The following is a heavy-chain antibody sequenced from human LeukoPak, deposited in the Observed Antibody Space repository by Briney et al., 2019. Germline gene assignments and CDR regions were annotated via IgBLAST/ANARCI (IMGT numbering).Heavy chain of an antibody. Sequence: PGRSLRLSCAASGFIFSNDAMHWVRQAPGKGLEWVAFIWFDGCNKHYADSVKGRFTISRDNSEDTLYLQMNSLRAEDTAVYYCVRDPSGSGFAFDSWGQGALVTVSS. J-gene: IGHJ4*02. CDR2: IWFDGCNK. CDR1: GFIFSNDA. D-gene: IGHD1-1*01. CDR3: VRDPSGSGFAFDS. V-gene: IGHV3-33*01.